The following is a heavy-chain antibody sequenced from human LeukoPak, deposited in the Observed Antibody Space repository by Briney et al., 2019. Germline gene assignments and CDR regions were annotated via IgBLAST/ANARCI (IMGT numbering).Heavy chain of an antibody. CDR3: ATSRAYYDFWSGYLPFDY. CDR2: FDPEDGET. Sequence: ASVKVSCKVSGYTLTELSMHWARQAPGKGLEWMGGFDPEDGETIYAQKFQGRVTMTEDTSTDTAYMELSSLRSKDTAVYYCATSRAYYDFWSGYLPFDYWGQGTLVTVSS. CDR1: GYTLTELS. J-gene: IGHJ4*02. D-gene: IGHD3-3*01. V-gene: IGHV1-24*01.